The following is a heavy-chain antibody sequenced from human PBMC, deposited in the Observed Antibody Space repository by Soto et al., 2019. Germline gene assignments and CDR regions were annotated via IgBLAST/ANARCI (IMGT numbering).Heavy chain of an antibody. CDR1: EFSLRTAREG. D-gene: IGHD3-16*02. V-gene: IGHV2-26*01. CDR3: AAAQQDYDYLWETYRYTGFEV. J-gene: IGHJ4*02. CDR2: TFSNTEK. Sequence: SGVKLVSKASTHTLTCSVTEFSLRTAREGVSWIGQLTGKTLKCPAQTFSNTEKSNSTSLKSRLTNSKDTSMIQVFVTLTDMDPVDTATYYCAAAQQDYDYLWETYRYTGFEVWGQGTLVTVSS.